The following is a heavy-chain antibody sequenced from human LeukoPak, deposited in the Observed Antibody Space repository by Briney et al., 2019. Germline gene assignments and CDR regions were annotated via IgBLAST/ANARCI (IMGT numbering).Heavy chain of an antibody. Sequence: ASVKVSCKASGYTFTGYYMHWARQAPGQGLEWMGWINPNSGGTNYAQKFQGRVTMTRDTSISTAYMELSRLRSDDTAVYYCARSFYYGSGRALFDYWGQGTLVTVSS. D-gene: IGHD3-10*01. CDR3: ARSFYYGSGRALFDY. V-gene: IGHV1-2*02. CDR1: GYTFTGYY. J-gene: IGHJ4*02. CDR2: INPNSGGT.